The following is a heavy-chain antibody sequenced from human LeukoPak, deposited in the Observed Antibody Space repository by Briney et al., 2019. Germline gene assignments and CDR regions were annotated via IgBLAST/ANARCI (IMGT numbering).Heavy chain of an antibody. D-gene: IGHD2-8*02. CDR2: IKQDGSEK. J-gene: IGHJ4*02. CDR1: GFTFSSYW. CDR3: AKASLGSCTGAKCYHFDN. Sequence: GGSLRLSCAASGFTFSSYWMQWVRQAPGKGLEWVANIKQDGSEKYYADSVKGRFIISRDNAKNALYLQMSSLRAEDTAIYYCAKASLGSCTGAKCYHFDNWGQGTLVTVSS. V-gene: IGHV3-7*03.